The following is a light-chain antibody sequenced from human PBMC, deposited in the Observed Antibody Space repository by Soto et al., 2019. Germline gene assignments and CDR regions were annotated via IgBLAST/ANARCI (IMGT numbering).Light chain of an antibody. V-gene: IGKV1-12*01. CDR2: AAS. Sequence: DIQMTQSPSSVSASVGDRVTITCWASQGISIWLAWYQHKPGKAPKLLIYAASSLKTGVPSRFSGSGSGREFTLTISSLQPEDFATYYCQQANSFPVTFGGGTKVEIK. CDR1: QGISIW. CDR3: QQANSFPVT. J-gene: IGKJ4*01.